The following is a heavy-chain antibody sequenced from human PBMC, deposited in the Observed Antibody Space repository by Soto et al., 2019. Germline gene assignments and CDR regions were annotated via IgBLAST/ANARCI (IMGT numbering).Heavy chain of an antibody. CDR3: ASRYDILTGDYYYYGMDV. V-gene: IGHV4-59*08. D-gene: IGHD3-9*01. CDR2: IHYNGNT. Sequence: SSETLSLTCTVSGDSISSYSWSWIRQPPGKGLEWIGNIHYNGNTKYSPSLKSRVTMSVDTSKNHFSLKLSSVAAADTAVYYCASRYDILTGDYYYYGMDVWGQGTTVTVSS. J-gene: IGHJ6*02. CDR1: GDSISSYS.